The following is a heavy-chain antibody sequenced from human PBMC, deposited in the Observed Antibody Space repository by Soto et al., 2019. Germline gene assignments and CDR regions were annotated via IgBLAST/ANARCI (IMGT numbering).Heavy chain of an antibody. CDR1: GGSISSYY. CDR3: ARRAPNCSGGSCYSYYYYYMDV. V-gene: IGHV4-59*08. D-gene: IGHD2-15*01. Sequence: QVQLQESGPGLVKTSETLSLTCTVSGGSISSYYWSWIRQPPGKGLEWIGYIYYSGSTNYNPSLKSRVTISVDTSKNQFSLKLSSVTAADTAVYYCARRAPNCSGGSCYSYYYYYMDVWGKGTTVTVSS. J-gene: IGHJ6*03. CDR2: IYYSGST.